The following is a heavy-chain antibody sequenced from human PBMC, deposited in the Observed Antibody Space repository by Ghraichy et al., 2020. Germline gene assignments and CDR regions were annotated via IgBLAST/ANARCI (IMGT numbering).Heavy chain of an antibody. CDR1: GGSISSSSYY. CDR3: TRDGHHAAGTGFLPMHFFDY. J-gene: IGHJ4*02. Sequence: SETLSLTCTVSGGSISSSSYYWGWIRQPPGKGLEWIGSIYYSGSTYYNPSLKSRVTISVDTSKNQFSLKLSSVTAADTAVYYCTRDGHHAAGTGFLPMHFFDYWGEGTLVTVSS. V-gene: IGHV4-39*02. D-gene: IGHD6-13*01. CDR2: IYYSGST.